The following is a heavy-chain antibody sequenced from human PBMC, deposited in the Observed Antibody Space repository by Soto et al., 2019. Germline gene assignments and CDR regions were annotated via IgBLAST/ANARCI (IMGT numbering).Heavy chain of an antibody. CDR1: GFTFISYA. J-gene: IGHJ3*02. Sequence: EVQLLESGGGLAQPGGSLRLSCAASGFTFISYAMNWVRRAPGKGLEWVSAISGTGDRTYYADSVKGRFTISRDNSKNTLYLKMNSERAEDTAVFLCEKVGSHSGSHDEAFDIWGQGTTVTVSS. D-gene: IGHD1-26*01. V-gene: IGHV3-23*01. CDR3: EKVGSHSGSHDEAFDI. CDR2: ISGTGDRT.